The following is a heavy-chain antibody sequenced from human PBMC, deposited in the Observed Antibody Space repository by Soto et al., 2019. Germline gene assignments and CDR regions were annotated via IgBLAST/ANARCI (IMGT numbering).Heavy chain of an antibody. Sequence: GGSLRLSCAASGFTFDDYAMDWVRQAPGKGLEWVLGISWNSGSIGYADSVKGRFTISRDNAKNSLYLQMNSLRAEDTALYYCAKSGRKSITMVRGVGYYYYMDVWGKGTTVTVSS. CDR3: AKSGRKSITMVRGVGYYYYMDV. D-gene: IGHD3-10*01. V-gene: IGHV3-9*01. CDR2: ISWNSGSI. J-gene: IGHJ6*03. CDR1: GFTFDDYA.